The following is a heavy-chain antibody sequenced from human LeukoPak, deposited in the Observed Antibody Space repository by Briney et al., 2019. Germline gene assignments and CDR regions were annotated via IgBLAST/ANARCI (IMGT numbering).Heavy chain of an antibody. J-gene: IGHJ4*02. CDR1: GFTFGDDT. CDR3: SREPKGRWLQFDY. V-gene: IGHV3-49*03. Sequence: GGSLRLSCTPSGFTFGDDTMSWFRQAPGKGLEWVGFIRSKVHGGTAEYAASVKGRFTLSRDDSKSIAYLQMNSLKIEDTAVYYRSREPKGRWLQFDYWGQGTLVTVSS. D-gene: IGHD5-24*01. CDR2: IRSKVHGGTA.